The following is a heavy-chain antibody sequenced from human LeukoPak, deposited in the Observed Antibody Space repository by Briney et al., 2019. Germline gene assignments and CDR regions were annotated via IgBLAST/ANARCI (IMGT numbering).Heavy chain of an antibody. CDR2: ISAYNGNT. V-gene: IGHV1-18*01. J-gene: IGHJ4*02. CDR1: GYTFTSYG. CDR3: ARGGDYYGSGSYYKWDFDY. D-gene: IGHD3-10*01. Sequence: GSSVKVSCKASGYTFTSYGISWVRQAPGQGLEWMGWISAYNGNTNYAQKLQGRVTMTTDTSTSTAYMGLRSLRSDDTAVYYCARGGDYYGSGSYYKWDFDYWGQGTLVTVSS.